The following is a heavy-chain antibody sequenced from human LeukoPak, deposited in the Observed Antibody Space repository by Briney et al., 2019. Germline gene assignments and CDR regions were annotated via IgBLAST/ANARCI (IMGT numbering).Heavy chain of an antibody. D-gene: IGHD4-17*01. CDR3: AKITKATTPNY. V-gene: IGHV3-23*01. J-gene: IGHJ4*02. CDR2: ITDSGRKT. CDR1: GLTFSNYA. Sequence: PGGSLRLSCAASGLTFSNYAMNWARQASGKGLEWVSGITDSGRKTYYADYVKGRFSISRDNSKNTVYLQMSDLRAEDTAVYYCAKITKATTPNYWGQGTLVTVSS.